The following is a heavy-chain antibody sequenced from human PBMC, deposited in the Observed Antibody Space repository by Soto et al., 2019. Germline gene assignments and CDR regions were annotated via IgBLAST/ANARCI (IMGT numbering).Heavy chain of an antibody. CDR3: ATPPPYPGSLYYGMDV. CDR1: GYTFTSYG. CDR2: ISAYNGNT. J-gene: IGHJ6*02. D-gene: IGHD7-27*01. V-gene: IGHV1-18*01. Sequence: QVQLVQSGAEVKKPGASVKVSCKASGYTFTSYGISWVRQAPGQGLEWMGWISAYNGNTNYAQKLQGRVTMTTDTTTSTAYMELRSLRSDDTAVYYCATPPPYPGSLYYGMDVWGQGTTVTVSS.